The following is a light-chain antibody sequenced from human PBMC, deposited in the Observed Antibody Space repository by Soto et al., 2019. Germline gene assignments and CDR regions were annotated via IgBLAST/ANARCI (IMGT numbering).Light chain of an antibody. V-gene: IGKV3D-7*01. CDR1: QSVSSSY. J-gene: IGKJ1*01. CDR2: GAS. Sequence: PGERVTLSCRASQSVSSSYLTWYQQKPGQAPRLLIYGASTRATSIPARFSGSGSGTDFTLTISSLQPEDFAVYYGQQDYNLPGTFGQGTKVEIK. CDR3: QQDYNLPGT.